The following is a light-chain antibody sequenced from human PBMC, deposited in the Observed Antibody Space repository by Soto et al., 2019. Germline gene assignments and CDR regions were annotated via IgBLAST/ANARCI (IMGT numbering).Light chain of an antibody. CDR2: DAY. Sequence: EVVMTQSPATLSVSPGERATLSCRASHSVSSSLAWYQQKPGQAPRLLIYDAYNRATGIPPRFSGSGSGTDFTLTISSLEPEDSAVYYCQQRHMWPITFGQGTRLEIK. J-gene: IGKJ5*01. CDR3: QQRHMWPIT. CDR1: HSVSSS. V-gene: IGKV3-11*01.